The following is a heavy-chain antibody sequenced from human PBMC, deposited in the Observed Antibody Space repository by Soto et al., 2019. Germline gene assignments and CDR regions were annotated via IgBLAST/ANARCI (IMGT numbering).Heavy chain of an antibody. Sequence: ASVKVSCKASGGTFSSYAISWVRQAPGQGLEWMGGIIPIFGTANYAQKFQGRVTITADESTSTAYMELSSLRSEDTAVYYCAAVLRYFDWLPRFDPWGQGTLVTVSS. J-gene: IGHJ5*02. CDR2: IIPIFGTA. D-gene: IGHD3-9*01. V-gene: IGHV1-69*13. CDR1: GGTFSSYA. CDR3: AAVLRYFDWLPRFDP.